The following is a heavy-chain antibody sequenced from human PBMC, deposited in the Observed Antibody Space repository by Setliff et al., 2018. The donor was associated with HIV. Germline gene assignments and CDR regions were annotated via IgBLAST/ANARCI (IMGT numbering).Heavy chain of an antibody. Sequence: SETLSLTCTVSGGSISSYYWSWIRQPPGKGLEWIGYIYTSGSTNSNPSLKSRVTISVDTSKNHFSLKLSSVTAADTAVYYCVNPSGAMGDFDSWGQGTLVTVSS. CDR1: GGSISSYY. V-gene: IGHV4-4*09. CDR3: VNPSGAMGDFDS. D-gene: IGHD3-16*01. CDR2: IYTSGST. J-gene: IGHJ4*02.